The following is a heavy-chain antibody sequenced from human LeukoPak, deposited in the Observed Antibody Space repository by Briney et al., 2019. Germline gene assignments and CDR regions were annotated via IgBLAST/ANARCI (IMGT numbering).Heavy chain of an antibody. CDR1: GSTFTSYW. J-gene: IGHJ4*02. V-gene: IGHV5-51*01. D-gene: IGHD6-19*01. Sequence: GESLQISSQCSGSTFTSYWIGGVRQVTGKGREWMGIIYPGDSVTRYSPSFHAQVTISADKSSSTTYLQWSSPKAPPTARYSCARIVAVAGSGEAHYYFDYWGEGTLVSVSS. CDR3: ARIVAVAGSGEAHYYFDY. CDR2: IYPGDSVT.